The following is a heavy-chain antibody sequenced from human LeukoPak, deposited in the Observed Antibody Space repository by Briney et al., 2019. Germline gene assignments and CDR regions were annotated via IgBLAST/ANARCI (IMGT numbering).Heavy chain of an antibody. D-gene: IGHD3-16*02. V-gene: IGHV3-23*01. Sequence: GGSLRLSCAASGFIFSRNAVTWVRQAPGKGLEWVSGISGNGSSTYYADSVKGRFTISRDNSKNTLYLQVNSLRAEDTAVYYCAKDRHDYVWGSYRYTWGQGTLVTVSS. CDR3: AKDRHDYVWGSYRYT. J-gene: IGHJ5*02. CDR2: ISGNGSST. CDR1: GFIFSRNA.